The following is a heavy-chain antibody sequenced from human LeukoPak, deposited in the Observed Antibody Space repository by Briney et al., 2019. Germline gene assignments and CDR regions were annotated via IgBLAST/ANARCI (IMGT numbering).Heavy chain of an antibody. V-gene: IGHV4-34*01. Sequence: PGGSLRLSCAASGFTFSDYYMSWIRQPPEKGLEWIGEINHSGSTNYNPSLKSRVTISVDTSKNQFSLKLSSVTAADTAVYYCARGASLNLVVVAANYYFDYWGQGTLVTVSS. D-gene: IGHD2-15*01. CDR2: INHSGST. CDR3: ARGASLNLVVVAANYYFDY. J-gene: IGHJ4*02. CDR1: GFTFSDYY.